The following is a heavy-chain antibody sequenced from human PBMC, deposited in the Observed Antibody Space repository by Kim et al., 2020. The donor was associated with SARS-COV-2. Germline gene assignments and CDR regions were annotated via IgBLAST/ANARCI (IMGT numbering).Heavy chain of an antibody. CDR2: INHSGST. CDR3: ARGESGKNWFDP. J-gene: IGHJ5*02. V-gene: IGHV4-34*01. Sequence: SETLSLTCAVYGGSFSGYYWSWIRQPPGKGLEWIGEINHSGSTNYNPSLKSRVTISVDTSKNQFSLKLSSVTAADTAVYYCARGESGKNWFDPRGQGTLVTVSS. CDR1: GGSFSGYY. D-gene: IGHD3-3*01.